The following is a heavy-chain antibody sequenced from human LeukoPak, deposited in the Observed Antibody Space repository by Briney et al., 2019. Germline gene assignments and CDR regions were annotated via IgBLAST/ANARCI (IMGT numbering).Heavy chain of an antibody. Sequence: GGSLRLSCAASGFTFSSYAMSWVRQAPGKGLEWVSAINGSGGSTYYADSVKGRFTISRDNSKNTLYLQMNSLRAEDTAVYYCATLVAGIVRPGYYYYGMDVWGEGSTVTVS. J-gene: IGHJ6*02. D-gene: IGHD6-19*01. CDR2: INGSGGST. CDR1: GFTFSSYA. CDR3: ATLVAGIVRPGYYYYGMDV. V-gene: IGHV3-23*01.